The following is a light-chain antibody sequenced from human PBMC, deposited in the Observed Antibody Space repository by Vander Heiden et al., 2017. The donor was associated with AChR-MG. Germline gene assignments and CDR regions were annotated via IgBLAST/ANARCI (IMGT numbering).Light chain of an antibody. V-gene: IGLV2-14*03. CDR1: SSDVGGYNY. Sequence: QSITISCTGTSSDVGGYNYVSWYQQHPGKATKLMIYDVSNRPSGVSNRFSGSKSGNTASLTSSGLQAEDEADYYCSSYTSSSTWVFGGGTKLTVL. CDR3: SSYTSSSTWV. J-gene: IGLJ3*02. CDR2: DVS.